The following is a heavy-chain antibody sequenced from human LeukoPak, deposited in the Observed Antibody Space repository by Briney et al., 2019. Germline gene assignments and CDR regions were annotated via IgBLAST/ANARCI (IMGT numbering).Heavy chain of an antibody. CDR2: INCHGGST. CDR3: ARDLICANGVCLYYFDY. CDR1: GFTFDDYG. D-gene: IGHD2-8*01. Sequence: PGVSLRLSCAASGFTFDDYGMSWARQASGKGLEWVSGINCHGGSTGYADPVKGRFTISRDNAKNSPYLQMSSLRAEDTALYYCARDLICANGVCLYYFDYWGQGTLVTVSS. V-gene: IGHV3-20*04. J-gene: IGHJ4*02.